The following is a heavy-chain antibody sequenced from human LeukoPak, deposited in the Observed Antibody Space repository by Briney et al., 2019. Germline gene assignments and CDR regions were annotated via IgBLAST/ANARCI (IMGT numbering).Heavy chain of an antibody. CDR2: INPSGGST. Sequence: GASVKVSCKASGYTFTSYYMHWVRQAPGQGLEWMGIINPSGGSTSYAQKFQGRVTMTRDTSTSTVYMELSSLRSEDTAVYYCARDRKVRGVIIRGNWFDPWGQGTLVTVSS. J-gene: IGHJ5*02. CDR3: ARDRKVRGVIIRGNWFDP. D-gene: IGHD3-10*01. V-gene: IGHV1-46*01. CDR1: GYTFTSYY.